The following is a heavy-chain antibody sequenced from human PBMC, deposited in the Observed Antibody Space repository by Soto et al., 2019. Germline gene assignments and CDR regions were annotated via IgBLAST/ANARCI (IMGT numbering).Heavy chain of an antibody. D-gene: IGHD3-3*01. J-gene: IGHJ5*02. CDR2: IYHSGST. Sequence: TSETLSLTCAVSGGSISSGGYSWSWIRQPPGKGLEWIGYIYHSGSTYYNPSLKSRVTISVDRSKNQFSLKLSSVTAADTAVYYCARGNYDFWSGYPGHWFDPWGQGTLVTVSS. V-gene: IGHV4-30-2*01. CDR1: GGSISSGGYS. CDR3: ARGNYDFWSGYPGHWFDP.